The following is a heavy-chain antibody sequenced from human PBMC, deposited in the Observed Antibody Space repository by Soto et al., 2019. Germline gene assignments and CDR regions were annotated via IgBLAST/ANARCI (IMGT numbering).Heavy chain of an antibody. J-gene: IGHJ6*02. V-gene: IGHV4-59*01. CDR2: IYYSGTT. CDR3: ARAVGYYYYGMDV. CDR1: GGSISSYY. D-gene: IGHD1-26*01. Sequence: SETLSLTCTVSGGSISSYYWSWIRQPPGKGLEWIGYIYYSGTTNYNPSLKSRVTISVDTSKNQFSLKLSSATAAETAVYYCARAVGYYYYGMDVWGQGNTVTVSS.